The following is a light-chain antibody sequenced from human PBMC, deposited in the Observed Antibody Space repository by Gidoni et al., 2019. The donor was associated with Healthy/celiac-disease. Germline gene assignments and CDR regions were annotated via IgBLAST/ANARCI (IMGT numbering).Light chain of an antibody. J-gene: IGKJ1*01. CDR2: GAS. V-gene: IGKV3-15*01. CDR1: QSVNSN. CDR3: QQYNNWPRT. Sequence: RVMTQSPATLSVSPGERATLSCRASQSVNSNLAWYQQKPGQAPSLLIYGASTRATGIPARFSGSGSGTEFTLTISSLQSEDFAVYYCQQYNNWPRTFGQGTKVEIK.